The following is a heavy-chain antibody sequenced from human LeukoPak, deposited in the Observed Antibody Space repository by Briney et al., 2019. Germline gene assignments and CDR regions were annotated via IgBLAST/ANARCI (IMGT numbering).Heavy chain of an antibody. CDR3: ARGDDYSNNNDANWFDP. CDR1: GGSISSYY. J-gene: IGHJ5*02. Sequence: PSETLSLTCTVSGGSISSYYWSWIRQPPGKGLEWIGYIYYSESINYNPSLKSRVTISVDTSKNQFSLKLSSVTAADTAVYYCARGDDYSNNNDANWFDPWGQGTLVTVSS. D-gene: IGHD4-11*01. CDR2: IYYSESI. V-gene: IGHV4-59*01.